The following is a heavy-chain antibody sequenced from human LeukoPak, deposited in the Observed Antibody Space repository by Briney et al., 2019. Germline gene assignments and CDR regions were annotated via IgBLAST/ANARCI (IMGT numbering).Heavy chain of an antibody. CDR1: GYTFTNYG. Sequence: ASVKVSCKTSGYTFTNYGMIWVRQAPGQGPEWMGWISGYNGNTTYVQKFQGRVTITTDESTSTAYMELSSLRSEDTAVYYCARDVPDPGWLQFSGWFDPWGQGTLVTVSS. D-gene: IGHD5-24*01. CDR3: ARDVPDPGWLQFSGWFDP. CDR2: ISGYNGNT. V-gene: IGHV1-18*01. J-gene: IGHJ5*02.